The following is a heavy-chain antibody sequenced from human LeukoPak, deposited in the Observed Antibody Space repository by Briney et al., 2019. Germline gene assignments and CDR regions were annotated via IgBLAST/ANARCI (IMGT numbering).Heavy chain of an antibody. CDR1: GFTFSSYA. CDR2: ISGSGGST. D-gene: IGHD1-14*01. J-gene: IGHJ4*02. V-gene: IGHV3-23*01. CDR3: AKVDDRYLWGFPDY. Sequence: PGGSLRLSCAASGFTFSSYAMSWVRQAPGKGLEWVSAISGSGGSTYYADSVKGRFTISRDNSKNTLYLQMNSLRAEDTAVYYCAKVDDRYLWGFPDYWGQGTLVTVSS.